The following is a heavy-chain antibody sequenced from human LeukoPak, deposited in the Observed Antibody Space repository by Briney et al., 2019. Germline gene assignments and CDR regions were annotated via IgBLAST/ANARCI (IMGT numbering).Heavy chain of an antibody. Sequence: ASVKGSCKASGYTFTSYDINWVRQATGQGLEWMGWMNPNSGNTGYAQKFQGRVAMTRNTSISTAYMELSSLRSEDTAAYYCARGSLYAAAGTLDFDYWGQGTLVTVSS. J-gene: IGHJ4*02. CDR1: GYTFTSYD. CDR2: MNPNSGNT. D-gene: IGHD6-13*01. CDR3: ARGSLYAAAGTLDFDY. V-gene: IGHV1-8*01.